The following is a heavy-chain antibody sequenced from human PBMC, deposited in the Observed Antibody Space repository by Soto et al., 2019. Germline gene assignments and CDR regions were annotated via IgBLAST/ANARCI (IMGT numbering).Heavy chain of an antibody. CDR1: GGSISSGGYY. CDR2: IYHSGTT. J-gene: IGHJ6*02. CDR3: ARDRGVAGTGRNYYYYGMDV. V-gene: IGHV4-31*03. Sequence: SETLSLTCTVSGGSISSGGYYWSWIRQHPGKGLEWIGYIYHSGTTYYNPSLKSRVTISVDTSKNQFSLKLTSVTAADTAVYYCARDRGVAGTGRNYYYYGMDVWGQGTTVTVSS. D-gene: IGHD6-19*01.